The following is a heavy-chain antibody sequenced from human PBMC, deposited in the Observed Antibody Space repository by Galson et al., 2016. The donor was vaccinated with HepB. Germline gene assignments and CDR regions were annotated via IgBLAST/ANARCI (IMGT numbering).Heavy chain of an antibody. CDR1: GGSFSAYY. CDR3: ARDRSSGSGNFGY. CDR2: INHSGST. Sequence: SERLSPTCAVYGGSFSAYYWSWIRQPPGKGLEWIGEINHSGSTNYNPSLKSRVTISVDTSKNQFSLRLSSVTAADTAVYYCARDRSSGSGNFGYWGQGTLVTVSS. J-gene: IGHJ4*02. D-gene: IGHD3-10*01. V-gene: IGHV4-34*01.